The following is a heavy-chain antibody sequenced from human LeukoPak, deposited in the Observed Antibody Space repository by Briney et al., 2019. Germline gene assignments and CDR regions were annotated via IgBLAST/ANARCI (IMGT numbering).Heavy chain of an antibody. CDR1: GFTFSSYS. CDR2: ISTSTNFI. Sequence: NPGGSLRLSCAASGFTFSSYSMNWVRQAPGKGLEWVSSISTSTNFICYADSVKGRFTISRDNAKNSLYLQMTSLRDEDTAVYYCARDCYGSGTFDYWGQGTLVTVSS. V-gene: IGHV3-21*01. CDR3: ARDCYGSGTFDY. D-gene: IGHD3-10*01. J-gene: IGHJ4*02.